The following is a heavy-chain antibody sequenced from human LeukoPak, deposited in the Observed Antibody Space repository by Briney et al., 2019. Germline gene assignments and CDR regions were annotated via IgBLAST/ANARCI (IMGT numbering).Heavy chain of an antibody. CDR3: ARTLITMVRGVIITLGGWFDP. V-gene: IGHV4-31*03. D-gene: IGHD3-10*01. CDR2: IYYSGST. CDR1: GGSISSGGYY. J-gene: IGHJ5*02. Sequence: SQTPSLTCTVSGGSISSGGYYWSWIRQHPGKGLEWIGYIYYSGSTYYNPSLKSRVTISVDTSKNQFSLKLSSVTAADTAVYYCARTLITMVRGVIITLGGWFDPWGQGTLVTVSS.